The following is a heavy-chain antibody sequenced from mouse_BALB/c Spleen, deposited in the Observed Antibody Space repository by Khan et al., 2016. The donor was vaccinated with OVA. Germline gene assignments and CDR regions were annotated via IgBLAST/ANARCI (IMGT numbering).Heavy chain of an antibody. Sequence: QVQLKQSGPGLVAPSQSLSTTCTLPGLSLSDYGVLGVRQPPGKGLDWLVLMWSVGITTYISALKSRLTISTDNSKSQVFIKINSLQTDDTAMYVCARQPYYHYNVMDYWGQGTSVTVSS. CDR2: MWSVGIT. CDR1: GLSLSDYG. D-gene: IGHD1-1*02. CDR3: ARQPYYHYNVMDY. J-gene: IGHJ4*01. V-gene: IGHV2-6-1*01.